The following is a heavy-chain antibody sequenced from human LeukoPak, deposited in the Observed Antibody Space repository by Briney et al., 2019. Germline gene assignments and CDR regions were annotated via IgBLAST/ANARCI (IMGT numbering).Heavy chain of an antibody. J-gene: IGHJ4*02. V-gene: IGHV3-9*01. CDR3: AKDYGGNHWFDY. Sequence: GGSLRLSCAASGFTFDGYAMHWVWQAPGKGLEWVSGISWDSGAIGYADSVKGRFTISRDNAKNSLYLQMDSLRAEDTALYYCAKDYGGNHWFDYWGQGTLVTVSS. CDR1: GFTFDGYA. CDR2: ISWDSGAI. D-gene: IGHD4-23*01.